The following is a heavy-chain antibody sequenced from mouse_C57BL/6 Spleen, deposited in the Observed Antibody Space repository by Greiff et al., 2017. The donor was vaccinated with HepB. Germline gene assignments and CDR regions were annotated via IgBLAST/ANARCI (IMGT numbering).Heavy chain of an antibody. D-gene: IGHD1-1*01. V-gene: IGHV1-64*01. CDR3: ARSGVFYYGSSYNNYFDY. CDR1: GYTFTGYW. Sequence: VQLQQPGAELVKPGASVKLSCKASGYTFTGYWMHWVKQRPGQGLEWIGMIHPNSGSTNYNEKFKSKATLTVDKSSSTAYMQLSSLTSEDSAVYYCARSGVFYYGSSYNNYFDYWGQGTTLTVSS. CDR2: IHPNSGST. J-gene: IGHJ2*01.